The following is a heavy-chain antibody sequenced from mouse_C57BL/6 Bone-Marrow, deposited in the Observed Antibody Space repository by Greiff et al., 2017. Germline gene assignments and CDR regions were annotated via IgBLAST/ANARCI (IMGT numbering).Heavy chain of an antibody. Sequence: DVHLVESGGGLVKPGGSLKLSCAASGFTFSSYAMSWVRQTPEKRLEWVATISDGGSYTYYPDNVKGRITISRDNAKNTLDLQMSQLKSEDTAMYYCARLYGSSDYYAMDYWGQGTSVTVSS. CDR2: ISDGGSYT. J-gene: IGHJ4*01. V-gene: IGHV5-4*01. D-gene: IGHD1-1*01. CDR1: GFTFSSYA. CDR3: ARLYGSSDYYAMDY.